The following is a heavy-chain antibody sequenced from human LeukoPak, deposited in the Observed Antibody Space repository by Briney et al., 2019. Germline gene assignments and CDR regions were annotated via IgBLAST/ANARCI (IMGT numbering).Heavy chain of an antibody. J-gene: IGHJ4*02. V-gene: IGHV3-21*01. D-gene: IGHD2-15*01. Sequence: GGSLRLSCAASGFTFSSYSMNWVRQAPGKGLEWVSSISSSSSYIYYADSVKGRFTISRDNAKNSLYLQMNSLRAEDTAVYYCASSPSHYCSGGSCSPYWGQGTLVTVSS. CDR3: ASSPSHYCSGGSCSPY. CDR1: GFTFSSYS. CDR2: ISSSSSYI.